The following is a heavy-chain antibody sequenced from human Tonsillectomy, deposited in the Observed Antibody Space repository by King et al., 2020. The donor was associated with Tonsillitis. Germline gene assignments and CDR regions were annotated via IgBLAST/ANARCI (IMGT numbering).Heavy chain of an antibody. Sequence: QLQESGPGLVKPSQTLSLTCAVSGGSISNGGYSWSWIRQPPGKGLEWIAYIFYSGSTYYNPSLKRRVTISVDTSKNQFSLKVSSVTAADTAVYYCARPPVLAPTPRNYCDCSYFDLWGRGTLVIVSS. CDR2: IFYSGST. V-gene: IGHV4-30-4*07. CDR1: GGSISNGGYS. J-gene: IGHJ2*01. CDR3: ARPPVLAPTPRNYCDCSYFDL. D-gene: IGHD2-15*01.